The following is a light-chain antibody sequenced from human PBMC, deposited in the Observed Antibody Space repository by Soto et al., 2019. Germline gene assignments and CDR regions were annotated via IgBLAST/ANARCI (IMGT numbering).Light chain of an antibody. J-gene: IGLJ6*01. V-gene: IGLV2-14*01. Sequence: QSALTQPASVSGSPGQSITISCTGTSSDVGGYNYVSWYQQHPGKAPKLMIYEVSNRPSGVSNRFSGSKSGNTASLTTSGLQAEDEADDYCSSYTSSSTPHVFGTGTQLTVL. CDR3: SSYTSSSTPHV. CDR2: EVS. CDR1: SSDVGGYNY.